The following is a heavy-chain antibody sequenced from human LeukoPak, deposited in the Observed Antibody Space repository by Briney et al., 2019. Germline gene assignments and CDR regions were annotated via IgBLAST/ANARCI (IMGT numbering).Heavy chain of an antibody. J-gene: IGHJ4*02. V-gene: IGHV3-21*01. D-gene: IGHD6-6*01. CDR3: ARDLYSSSSGIDY. CDR2: ISSSSSYI. CDR1: GFTFSSYS. Sequence: GGSLRLSCAASGFTFSSYSMNWVRQAPGKGLEWVSSISSSSSYIYYADSVKGRFTISRDNAKNSLYLQMNSLRAEDTAVYYCARDLYSSSSGIDYWGQGTLVTVSS.